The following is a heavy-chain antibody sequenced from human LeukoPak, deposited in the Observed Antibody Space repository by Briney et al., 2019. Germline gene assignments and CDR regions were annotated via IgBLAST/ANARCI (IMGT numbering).Heavy chain of an antibody. V-gene: IGHV3-23*01. CDR2: ISGSGGST. CDR1: GFTLSSYA. D-gene: IGHD6-19*01. CDR3: AKKRSGIAVAGTVSDY. J-gene: IGHJ4*02. Sequence: GGSLRLSCAASGFTLSSYAMSWVRQAPGKGLEWVSAISGSGGSTYYADSVKGRFTISRDNSKNTLYLQMNSLRAEDTAVYYCAKKRSGIAVAGTVSDYWGQGTLVTVSS.